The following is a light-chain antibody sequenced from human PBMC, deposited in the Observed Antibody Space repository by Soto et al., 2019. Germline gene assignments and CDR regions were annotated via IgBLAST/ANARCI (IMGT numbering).Light chain of an antibody. CDR2: SND. Sequence: QSVLTQPPSASGTPGRRVTIPCSGGSSNIGTNTVSWYQQLPGTAPKLLIYSNDQRPSGVPDRFSGSKSGTSASLAISGLQSEDEADYYCATWDVSLNGVVFGGGTKLTVL. CDR3: ATWDVSLNGVV. CDR1: SSNIGTNT. V-gene: IGLV1-44*01. J-gene: IGLJ2*01.